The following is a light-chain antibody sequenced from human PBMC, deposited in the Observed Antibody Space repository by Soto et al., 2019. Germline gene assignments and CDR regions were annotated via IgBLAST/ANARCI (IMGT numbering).Light chain of an antibody. CDR1: QSIDNY. CDR3: QQSDRTPPT. CDR2: GAS. J-gene: IGKJ1*01. V-gene: IGKV1-39*01. Sequence: DIPMTQSPSSMSASVGDRATITCRASQSIDNYLHWYQQKPGKAPKLLINGASSLQSGVPSRFSGIGSGTDFTLTISSLQPEDFATYYCQQSDRTPPTFGQGTKVDIK.